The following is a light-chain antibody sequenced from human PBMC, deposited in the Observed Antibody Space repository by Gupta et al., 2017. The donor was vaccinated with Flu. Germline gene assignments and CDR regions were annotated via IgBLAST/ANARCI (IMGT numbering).Light chain of an antibody. V-gene: IGKV1-33*01. Sequence: GDRVTITCRASQDIDIYLNWFQHKPGKAPDLLIYNTDHLETGVSSRFSGNGSGTHFTFTIRSLQPKDVATYFCQQYVTLPLTFGGGTKIEIK. J-gene: IGKJ4*01. CDR1: QDIDIY. CDR3: QQYVTLPLT. CDR2: NTD.